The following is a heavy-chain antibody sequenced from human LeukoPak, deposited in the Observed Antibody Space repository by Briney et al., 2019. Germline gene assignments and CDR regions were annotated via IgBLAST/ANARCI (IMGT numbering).Heavy chain of an antibody. CDR2: IYPGDSDT. V-gene: IGHV5-51*01. J-gene: IGHJ4*02. Sequence: GESLKISCKGSGYSFTSYWIGWVRQMPGKGLEWMGIIYPGDSDTRYSPSFQGQVTISADKSISTAYLQWSSLKASDIAMYYCARQAGSGSYYPVVDYWGQGTLVTVSS. D-gene: IGHD3-10*01. CDR1: GYSFTSYW. CDR3: ARQAGSGSYYPVVDY.